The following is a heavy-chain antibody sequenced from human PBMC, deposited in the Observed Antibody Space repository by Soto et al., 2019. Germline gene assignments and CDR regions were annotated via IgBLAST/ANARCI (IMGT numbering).Heavy chain of an antibody. CDR2: ITNDGSST. J-gene: IGHJ4*02. Sequence: EVQLVESGGGLVQPGGSLRLSCAASGFTFSRYWMHWVRQAPGKGLVWVSRITNDGSSTTYADSVKGRFTISRDNAKNTLYLQVNSLRAEDTAVYYCAREVHSYGYYYFDYWGQGTLVTVSS. CDR3: AREVHSYGYYYFDY. V-gene: IGHV3-74*01. D-gene: IGHD5-18*01. CDR1: GFTFSRYW.